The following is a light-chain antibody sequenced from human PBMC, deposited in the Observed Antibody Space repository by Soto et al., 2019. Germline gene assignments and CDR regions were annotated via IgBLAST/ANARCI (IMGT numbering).Light chain of an antibody. Sequence: QSALTQPASVSGSPGQSITISCTGTSNDVGGFNYVSWYQQHPGKAPKLVIYEVRYRPSGVSDRFSGSRSGNTASLTISGLQAEDEGDYYCSVYTRTSTYVFGTGTKLTVL. CDR1: SNDVGGFNY. CDR2: EVR. J-gene: IGLJ1*01. V-gene: IGLV2-14*01. CDR3: SVYTRTSTYV.